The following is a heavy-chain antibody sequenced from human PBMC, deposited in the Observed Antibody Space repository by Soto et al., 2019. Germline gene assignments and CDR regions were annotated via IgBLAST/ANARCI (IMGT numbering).Heavy chain of an antibody. CDR2: ISGSGGGT. Sequence: GGSLRLSCTASEFTFSSYAMSWVRQAPGKGLEWVSAISGSGGGTYYVDSVKGRFTISRDNAKNSLYLQMNSLRAEDTAVYYCAKYSGSYSFESWGQGALVTVSS. D-gene: IGHD1-26*01. J-gene: IGHJ4*02. CDR1: EFTFSSYA. CDR3: AKYSGSYSFES. V-gene: IGHV3-23*01.